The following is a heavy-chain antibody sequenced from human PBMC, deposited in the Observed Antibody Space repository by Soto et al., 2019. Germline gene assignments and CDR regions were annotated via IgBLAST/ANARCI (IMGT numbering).Heavy chain of an antibody. CDR3: ASHSSIAARGWFDP. J-gene: IGHJ5*02. Sequence: SETLSLTCTVSGGSISSYYWSWIRQPPGKGLEWIGYIYYSGSTNYNPSLKSRVTISVDTSKNPFSLKLSSVTAADTAVYYCASHSSIAARGWFDPWGQGTLVTVSS. D-gene: IGHD6-6*01. CDR2: IYYSGST. CDR1: GGSISSYY. V-gene: IGHV4-59*08.